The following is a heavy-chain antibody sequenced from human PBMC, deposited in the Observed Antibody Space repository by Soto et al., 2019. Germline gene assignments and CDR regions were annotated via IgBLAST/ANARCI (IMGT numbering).Heavy chain of an antibody. D-gene: IGHD2-8*01. CDR1: GYTFTSYG. CDR2: ISAYNGNT. CDR3: ARGRRDIVLMVYANYYGMDV. V-gene: IGHV1-18*04. Sequence: ASVKVSCKASGYTFTSYGISWVRQAPGQGLKWMGWISAYNGNTNYAQKLQGRVTMTTDTSTSTAYMELRSLRSDDTAVYYCARGRRDIVLMVYANYYGMDVWGQGTTVTVSS. J-gene: IGHJ6*02.